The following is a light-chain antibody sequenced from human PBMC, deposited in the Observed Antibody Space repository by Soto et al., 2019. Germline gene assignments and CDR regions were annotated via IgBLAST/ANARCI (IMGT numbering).Light chain of an antibody. Sequence: QSVLTQPRSVSGSPGQSVTISCTGTSSDVGGSTYVSWYQQHPGKAPKLMIYDVSKRPSGVPDRFSGSKSGNTASLTISGLQAEDEADYYCCSYAGSYTLGVFGTGTKVTV. CDR1: SSDVGGSTY. CDR3: CSYAGSYTLGV. CDR2: DVS. V-gene: IGLV2-11*01. J-gene: IGLJ1*01.